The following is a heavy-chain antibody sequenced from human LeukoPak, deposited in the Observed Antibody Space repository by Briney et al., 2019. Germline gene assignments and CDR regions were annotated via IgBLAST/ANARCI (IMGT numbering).Heavy chain of an antibody. D-gene: IGHD6-13*01. CDR3: ARAKVGAAGFFDY. J-gene: IGHJ4*02. Sequence: GGSLRLSCAASGFTVSSNYMSWVRQAPGKGLEWVSIIYSDGTAYYADSVKGRFTISRDNSKNTLYLQMNSLRAEDTAVYYCARAKVGAAGFFDYWGQGTLVTVPS. CDR2: IYSDGTA. V-gene: IGHV3-53*01. CDR1: GFTVSSNY.